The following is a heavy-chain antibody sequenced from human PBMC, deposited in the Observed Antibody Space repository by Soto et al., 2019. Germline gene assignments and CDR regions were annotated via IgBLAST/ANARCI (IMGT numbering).Heavy chain of an antibody. Sequence: EVQLVESGGGLVQPGGSLRLSCAASGFTFSSYNMNWVRQAPGKGLEWVSYISSSSSTIYYADSVKGRFTISRDNAKNSLYLQMNSLRAEDTAVYYCARVYYDSSAYYDLNDFDYWGQGTLVTVSS. CDR3: ARVYYDSSAYYDLNDFDY. CDR1: GFTFSSYN. V-gene: IGHV3-48*01. D-gene: IGHD3-22*01. J-gene: IGHJ4*02. CDR2: ISSSSSTI.